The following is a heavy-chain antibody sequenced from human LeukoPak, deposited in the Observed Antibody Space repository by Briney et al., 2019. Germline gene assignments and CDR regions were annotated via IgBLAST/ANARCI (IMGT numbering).Heavy chain of an antibody. J-gene: IGHJ4*02. Sequence: SETLSLTCAVYGGSFSGYSWGWVRQPPGKGVGWVGEINHSGSTNYNTSLTRRVPISVDTSKNQFSLKLSCVTAADTAVYYCARVQRLYGSGSYAWGYWGQGTLVTVSS. D-gene: IGHD3-10*01. CDR3: ARVQRLYGSGSYAWGY. CDR2: INHSGST. CDR1: GGSFSGYS. V-gene: IGHV4-34*01.